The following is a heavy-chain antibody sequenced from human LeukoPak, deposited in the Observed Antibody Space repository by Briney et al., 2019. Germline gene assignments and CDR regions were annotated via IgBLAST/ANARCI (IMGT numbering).Heavy chain of an antibody. CDR1: AVSITSGTYY. CDR2: IYSTGRV. CDR3: ARVVLGFSSGWLRGVPNYFDY. V-gene: IGHV4-61*02. J-gene: IGHJ4*02. Sequence: SGTLSLTCTVSAVSITSGTYYWTWIRQPAGKGLEWIGRIYSTGRVNYNPSLKSRVTMLLDTSKNQFSLKLSSVTAADTAVYFCARVVLGFSSGWLRGVPNYFDYWGQGTLVTVSS. D-gene: IGHD6-19*01.